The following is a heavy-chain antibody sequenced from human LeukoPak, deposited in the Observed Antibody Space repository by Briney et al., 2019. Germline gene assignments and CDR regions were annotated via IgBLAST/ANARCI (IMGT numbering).Heavy chain of an antibody. CDR2: FYSGGDT. CDR3: ARERKFTYYDFWSGLRSRNWFDP. V-gene: IGHV3-53*01. CDR1: GFTVSSNH. Sequence: GGSLRLSCAVSGFTVSSNHMSWVRQAPGKGLEWVSVFYSGGDTHYADSVKGRFTISRDNSKNTLYLQMNSLRAEDTAVYYCARERKFTYYDFWSGLRSRNWFDPWGQGTLVTVSS. D-gene: IGHD3-3*01. J-gene: IGHJ5*02.